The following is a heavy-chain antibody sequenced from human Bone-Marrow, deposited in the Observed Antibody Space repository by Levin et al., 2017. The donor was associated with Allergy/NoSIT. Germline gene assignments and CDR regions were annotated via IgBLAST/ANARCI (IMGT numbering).Heavy chain of an antibody. CDR2: IHYSGST. V-gene: IGHV4-59*08. D-gene: IGHD2-8*02. CDR1: GGSISSYY. Sequence: SETLSLTCTVSGGSISSYYWSWIRQPPGKGLEWIAYIHYSGSTNYNPSLKSRVTISVDTSKTQFSLKLNSVTAADTAVYYCARHLPLCTGNRCYYYFYMDVWGKGTTVTVSS. CDR3: ARHLPLCTGNRCYYYFYMDV. J-gene: IGHJ6*03.